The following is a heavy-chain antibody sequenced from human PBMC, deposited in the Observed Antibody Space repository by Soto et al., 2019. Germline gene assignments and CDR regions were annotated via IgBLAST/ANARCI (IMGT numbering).Heavy chain of an antibody. V-gene: IGHV3-21*01. CDR3: ARDQGGYDFIDYYYGMDV. J-gene: IGHJ6*02. D-gene: IGHD5-12*01. CDR2: ISSSSSYI. CDR1: GFTFSSYS. Sequence: PGGPLRLSCAASGFTFSSYSMNWVRQAPGKGLEWVSSISSSSSYIYYADSVKGRFTISRDNAKNSLYLQMNSLRAEDTAVYYCARDQGGYDFIDYYYGMDVWGQGTTVTVSS.